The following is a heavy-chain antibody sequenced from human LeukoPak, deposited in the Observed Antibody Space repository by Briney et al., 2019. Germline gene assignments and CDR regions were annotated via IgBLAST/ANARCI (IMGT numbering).Heavy chain of an antibody. Sequence: SETLSLTCAVYGGSFSGYYWSWIRQPPGKGLEWIGEINHSGSTNYNPSLKSRVTISVDTSKNQFSLKPSSVTAADTAVYYCARGGSYCSGGSCYYDAFDIWGQGTMVTVSS. CDR2: INHSGST. CDR1: GGSFSGYY. J-gene: IGHJ3*02. V-gene: IGHV4-34*01. D-gene: IGHD2-15*01. CDR3: ARGGSYCSGGSCYYDAFDI.